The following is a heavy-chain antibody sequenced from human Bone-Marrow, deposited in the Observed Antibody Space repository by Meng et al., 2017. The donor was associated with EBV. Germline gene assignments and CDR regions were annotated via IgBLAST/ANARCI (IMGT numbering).Heavy chain of an antibody. J-gene: IGHJ4*02. Sequence: VELLQSGAEVKKPGASVKVYCRTSGGTFRSDAVSWVRQAPGQGLEWMGGLIPMVGAPHYAQKFQGRVTIIADESTSTHSMELNSLRSEDTAMYYCASESGRGFTPDYWGQGTLVTVSS. CDR2: LIPMVGAP. CDR1: GGTFRSDA. CDR3: ASESGRGFTPDY. V-gene: IGHV1-69*01. D-gene: IGHD3-10*01.